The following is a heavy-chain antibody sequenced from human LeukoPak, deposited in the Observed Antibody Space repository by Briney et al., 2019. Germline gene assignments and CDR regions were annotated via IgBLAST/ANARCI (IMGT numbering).Heavy chain of an antibody. CDR2: IVVGSGNT. D-gene: IGHD4-17*01. CDR1: GFTFTSSA. V-gene: IGHV1-58*01. J-gene: IGHJ5*02. CDR3: ARDSGEYPAGAWFDP. Sequence: GTSVKVSCKASGFTFTSSAVQWVRQARGQRLEWIGWIVVGSGNTNYAQKFQERVTITRDMSTSTAYMELSSLRSEDTAVYYCARDSGEYPAGAWFDPWGQGTLVTVSS.